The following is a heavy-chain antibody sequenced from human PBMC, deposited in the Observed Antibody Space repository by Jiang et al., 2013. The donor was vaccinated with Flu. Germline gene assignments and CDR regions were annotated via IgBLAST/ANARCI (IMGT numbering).Heavy chain of an antibody. CDR3: ASEYCSSISCYMGXGLRDMDV. V-gene: IGHV3-66*01. Sequence: VQLLESGGGLVQPGGSLRLSCAASGFTVSSNYMSWVRQAPGKGLEWVSVIYSGGSTYYADSVKGRFTISRDNSKNTLYLQMNSLRAEDTAVYYCASEYCSSISCYMGXGLRDMDVWGQGTTVTVSS. J-gene: IGHJ6*02. D-gene: IGHD2-2*02. CDR1: GFTVSSNY. CDR2: IYSGGST.